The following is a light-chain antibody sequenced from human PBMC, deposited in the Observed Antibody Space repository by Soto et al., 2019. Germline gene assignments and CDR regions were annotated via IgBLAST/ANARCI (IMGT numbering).Light chain of an antibody. V-gene: IGKV1-9*01. CDR2: AAS. CDR1: QGISSY. CDR3: QQRNSYPFT. J-gene: IGKJ3*01. Sequence: IQLTQSPSSLSASVGDRVTITCRASQGISSYLAWYQQKPGKAPKLLIYAASNLQSGVPARFSGSGSGTDFTLTISSLQPEDFATYYCQQRNSYPFTFGPGTKVDIK.